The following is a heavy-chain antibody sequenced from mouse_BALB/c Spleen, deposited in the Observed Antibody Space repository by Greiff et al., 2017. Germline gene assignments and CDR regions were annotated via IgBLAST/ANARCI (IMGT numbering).Heavy chain of an antibody. Sequence: EVMLVESGGGLVQPGGSRKLSCAASGFTFSSFGMHWVRQAPEKGLEWVAYISSGSSTIYYADTVKGRFTISRDNPKNTLFLQMTSLRSEDTAMYYCAREGGNYPWFAYWGQGTLVTVSA. V-gene: IGHV5-17*02. CDR1: GFTFSSFG. CDR2: ISSGSSTI. J-gene: IGHJ3*01. D-gene: IGHD2-1*01. CDR3: AREGGNYPWFAY.